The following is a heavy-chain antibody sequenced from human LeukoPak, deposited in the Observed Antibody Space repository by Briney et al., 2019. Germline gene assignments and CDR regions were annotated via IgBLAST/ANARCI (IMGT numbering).Heavy chain of an antibody. Sequence: QPGGSLRLSGAASGFTFSSCGMHWVRQAPGKGLEVVTVISYDASNTNYADSAKGRFTISRDNSKNTLYLQMNSLRDEDTAVYYCARDGGRWLQFRHWYFDLWGRGTLVTVSS. J-gene: IGHJ2*01. CDR2: ISYDASNT. CDR1: GFTFSSCG. CDR3: ARDGGRWLQFRHWYFDL. D-gene: IGHD5-24*01. V-gene: IGHV3-33*05.